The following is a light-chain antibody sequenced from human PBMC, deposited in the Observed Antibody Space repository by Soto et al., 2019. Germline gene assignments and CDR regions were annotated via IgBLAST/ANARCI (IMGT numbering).Light chain of an antibody. J-gene: IGKJ4*01. CDR3: QQLNSYPFT. CDR2: AAS. V-gene: IGKV1-9*01. CDR1: QGISSY. Sequence: DIQLTQSPSFLPASVGDRVTLTCRASQGISSYLAWYQQRPGKAPNLLIYAASTLQSGVPSRFSGGESGTEFSLTISSLQPEDFATYYCQQLNSYPFTFGAVTKVLIK.